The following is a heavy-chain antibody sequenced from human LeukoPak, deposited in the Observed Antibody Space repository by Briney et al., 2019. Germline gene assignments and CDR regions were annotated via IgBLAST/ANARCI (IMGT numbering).Heavy chain of an antibody. J-gene: IGHJ4*02. Sequence: SVKVSCKASGDTFSNYGLSWVRQAPGQGLEWMGRIMPISGIANYAQKSQDRVTINTDESTSTVYMELNSLRSEDTAVYYCARDLYYYDSGGPDYWGQGTLVSVSS. V-gene: IGHV1-69*05. CDR3: ARDLYYYDSGGPDY. CDR1: GDTFSNYG. CDR2: IMPISGIA. D-gene: IGHD3-22*01.